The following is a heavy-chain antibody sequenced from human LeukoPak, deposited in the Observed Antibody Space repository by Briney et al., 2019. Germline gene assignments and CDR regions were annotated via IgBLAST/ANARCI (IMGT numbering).Heavy chain of an antibody. CDR1: GGSISSSSYY. D-gene: IGHD3-10*01. CDR3: ARDGAPKVWFGVPAIDY. V-gene: IGHV4-39*07. CDR2: IYYSGST. J-gene: IGHJ4*02. Sequence: PSETLSLTCTVSGGSISSSSYYWGWIRQPPGKGLEWIGSIYYSGSTYYNPSLKSRVTISVDTSKNQFSLKLSSVTAADTAVYYCARDGAPKVWFGVPAIDYWGQGTLVTVSS.